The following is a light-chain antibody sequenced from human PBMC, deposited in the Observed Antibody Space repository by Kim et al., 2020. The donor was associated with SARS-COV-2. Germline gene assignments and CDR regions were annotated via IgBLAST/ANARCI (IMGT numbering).Light chain of an antibody. CDR2: GKN. V-gene: IGLV3-19*01. CDR3: NSRDTSTNHYV. CDR1: SLRNYY. J-gene: IGLJ1*01. Sequence: ALGQTGKITCQGDSLRNYYGSWFQQKPGQAPILVIFGKNNRPSGIPDRFSGSSSGNAASLTITGAQAEDEADYYCNSRDTSTNHYVFGTGTKVTVL.